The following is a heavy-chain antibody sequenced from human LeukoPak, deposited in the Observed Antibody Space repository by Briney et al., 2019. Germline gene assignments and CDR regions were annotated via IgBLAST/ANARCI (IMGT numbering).Heavy chain of an antibody. Sequence: PGGSLRLSCAASGFTFSSYGMRWVRQPPGKGLEWVGRIKSKTDVGTTDHAAPVKGRVTISRDDSKNTLYLEMTSLKTEDTAVYYCTRDLTIDFDFWGQGTLVTVSP. D-gene: IGHD4-11*01. CDR1: GFTFSSYG. CDR3: TRDLTIDFDF. V-gene: IGHV3-15*01. J-gene: IGHJ4*02. CDR2: IKSKTDVGTT.